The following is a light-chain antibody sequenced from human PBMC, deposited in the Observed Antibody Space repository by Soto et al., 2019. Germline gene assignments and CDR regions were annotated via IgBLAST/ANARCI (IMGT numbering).Light chain of an antibody. Sequence: EIVLTQSPGTLSLSPGERATLSCRASQSVSSSYLAWYQQKPGQAPRLIIYGASSRATGIPDRFSGSGSGTAVTLTISRLEPEDFAVYYCQQYGSSPTFGGETKVESK. CDR2: GAS. V-gene: IGKV3-20*01. CDR3: QQYGSSPT. J-gene: IGKJ4*01. CDR1: QSVSSSY.